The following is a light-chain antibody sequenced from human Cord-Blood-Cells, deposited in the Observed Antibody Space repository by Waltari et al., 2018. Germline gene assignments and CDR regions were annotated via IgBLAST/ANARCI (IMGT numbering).Light chain of an antibody. CDR1: PSISSY. J-gene: IGKJ4*01. CDR3: QQSYSTPLT. Sequence: DIQMTQSPSSLSASVGDRVTITCRASPSISSYLNWYQQKPGKAPKLLIYAASSLQSGVPSRFGGSVSGTDFTLTISSLQPEDFATYYCQQSYSTPLTFGGGTKVEIK. V-gene: IGKV1-39*01. CDR2: AAS.